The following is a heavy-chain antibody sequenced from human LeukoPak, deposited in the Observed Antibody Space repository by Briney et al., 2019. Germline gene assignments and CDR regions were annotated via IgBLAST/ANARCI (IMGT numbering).Heavy chain of an antibody. CDR3: ARDSREYSSGWYDEGDNWFDP. V-gene: IGHV1-69*13. CDR2: IIPIFGTA. Sequence: GASVKVSCKASGGTFSSYAISWVRQAPGQGLEWMGGIIPIFGTANYAQKFQGRVTITADESTSTAYMELSSLRSEDTAVYYCARDSREYSSGWYDEGDNWFDPWGQGTLVTVSS. D-gene: IGHD6-19*01. CDR1: GGTFSSYA. J-gene: IGHJ5*02.